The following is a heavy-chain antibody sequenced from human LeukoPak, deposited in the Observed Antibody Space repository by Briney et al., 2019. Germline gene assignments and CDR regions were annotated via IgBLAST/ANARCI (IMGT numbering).Heavy chain of an antibody. CDR2: IKQDGSEK. V-gene: IGHV3-7*01. D-gene: IGHD3-10*01. Sequence: GGSLRLSCAVSGFTLSSNGMSWVRQAPGEGLEWVANIKQDGSEKHYVDSVKGRFTISRGNAKNSPLLQLNSPRAEDTAVYYCARDGPPLLWFGEGYFDYWGQGSLVTVSS. CDR1: GFTLSSNG. J-gene: IGHJ4*02. CDR3: ARDGPPLLWFGEGYFDY.